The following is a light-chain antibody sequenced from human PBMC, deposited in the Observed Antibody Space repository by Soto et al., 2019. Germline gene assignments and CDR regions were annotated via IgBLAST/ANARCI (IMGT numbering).Light chain of an antibody. J-gene: IGLJ3*02. CDR2: EVT. CDR1: SSDLGGYKY. Sequence: QSALTQPASVSGSPGQSITISCTGTSSDLGGYKYVSWYQQHPGEAPKLMIYEVTNRPSGVSNRFSGSKSGNTASLTISGIQAEDEADYYCSSYTSSSTLVFGGGTKLTVL. V-gene: IGLV2-14*01. CDR3: SSYTSSSTLV.